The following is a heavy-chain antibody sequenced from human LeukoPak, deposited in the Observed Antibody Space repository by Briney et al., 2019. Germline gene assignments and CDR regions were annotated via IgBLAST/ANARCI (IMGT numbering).Heavy chain of an antibody. CDR1: GFTFEDYG. V-gene: IGHV3-20*04. D-gene: IGHD3-22*01. Sequence: GGSLRLSCAASGFTFEDYGMTWVRQAPGKGLEWVSGINWNGGSTGYADSVKGRFTISRDNSKNTLYLQMNSLRAEDTVVYYCARGTYYYDSSGYSPGSYWGQGTLVTVSS. J-gene: IGHJ4*02. CDR2: INWNGGST. CDR3: ARGTYYYDSSGYSPGSY.